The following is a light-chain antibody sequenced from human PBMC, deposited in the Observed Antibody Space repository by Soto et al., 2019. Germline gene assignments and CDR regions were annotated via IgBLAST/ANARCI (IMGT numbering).Light chain of an antibody. CDR2: GAS. CDR3: QQFGSPFT. V-gene: IGKV3-20*01. J-gene: IGKJ3*01. Sequence: EIVLTQSPGTLSLSPGERATLSCRASQSVSSSYLAWYQHKPGQAPRLLIYGASTRATGIPDRFSGSGSGTDFTLTISRLEPDDFAVYLCQQFGSPFTFGPGTKVDLK. CDR1: QSVSSSY.